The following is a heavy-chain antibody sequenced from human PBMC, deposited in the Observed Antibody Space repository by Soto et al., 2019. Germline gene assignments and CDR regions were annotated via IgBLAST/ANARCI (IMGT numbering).Heavy chain of an antibody. Sequence: QVQLQESGPGLVKPSETLSLTCTVSGGSISSYYWSWIRQPPGKGLEWIGYIYYSGSTNYNPSLKSRVTISVDTSKNQFSLKLSSVTAADTAVYYCARGRDILTGGEGGFDYWGQGTLVTVSS. V-gene: IGHV4-59*01. D-gene: IGHD3-9*01. J-gene: IGHJ4*02. CDR2: IYYSGST. CDR1: GGSISSYY. CDR3: ARGRDILTGGEGGFDY.